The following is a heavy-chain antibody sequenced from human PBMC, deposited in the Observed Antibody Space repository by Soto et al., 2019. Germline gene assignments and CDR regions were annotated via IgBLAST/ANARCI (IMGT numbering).Heavy chain of an antibody. CDR1: GGSISGYY. J-gene: IGHJ3*02. V-gene: IGHV4-59*08. CDR2: IYYSGTT. CDR3: ARHGLRDDAFDI. D-gene: IGHD4-17*01. Sequence: SETLSLTCTVSGGSISGYYWSWIRQPPGKGLEWIGYIYYSGTTNYNPSLKSRVTISVDTSKSQFSLKLSSVTAADTAVYYCARHGLRDDAFDIWGQGTMVTVSS.